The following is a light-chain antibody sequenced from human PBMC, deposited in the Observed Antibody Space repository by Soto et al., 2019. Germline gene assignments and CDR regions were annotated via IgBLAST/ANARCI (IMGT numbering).Light chain of an antibody. CDR1: QSITSNY. CDR3: QQRSNSTLT. V-gene: IGKV3-11*01. J-gene: IGKJ4*01. CDR2: DAS. Sequence: EIVFTQSPGTLPLSPGERATLSCRASQSITSNYLAWYPQKHGQAPRLIIYDASNRETGILARFSGSGSGTDCTRSISSLEPEDFAVDYCQQRSNSTLTFCGGTKVDIK.